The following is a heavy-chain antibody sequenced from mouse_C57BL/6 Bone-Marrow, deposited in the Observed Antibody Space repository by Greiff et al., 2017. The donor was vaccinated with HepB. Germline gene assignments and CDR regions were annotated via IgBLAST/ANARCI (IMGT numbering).Heavy chain of an antibody. D-gene: IGHD3-3*01. CDR1: GFNIKDDY. V-gene: IGHV14-4*01. Sequence: EVQLQQSGAELVRPGASVKLSCTASGFNIKDDYMHWVKQRPEQGLEWIGWIDPENGDTEYASKFQGQATITADTSSNTAYLQLSSLTSEDTAVYYCTTGGGTGYFDYWGQGTTLTVSS. CDR3: TTGGGTGYFDY. CDR2: IDPENGDT. J-gene: IGHJ2*01.